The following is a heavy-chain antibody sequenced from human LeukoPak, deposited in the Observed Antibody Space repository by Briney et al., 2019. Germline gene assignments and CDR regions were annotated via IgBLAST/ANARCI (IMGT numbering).Heavy chain of an antibody. J-gene: IGHJ4*02. CDR3: ASSGYYYDSSGYYYSGNDY. CDR2: ISSSSSYI. V-gene: IGHV3-21*01. CDR1: GFTFSSYA. Sequence: TSGGSLRLSCAASGFTFSSYAMNWVRQAPGKGLEWVSSISSSSSYIYYADSVKGRFTISRDNAKNSLYPQMNSLRAEDTAVYYCASSGYYYDSSGYYYSGNDYWGQGTLVTVSS. D-gene: IGHD3-22*01.